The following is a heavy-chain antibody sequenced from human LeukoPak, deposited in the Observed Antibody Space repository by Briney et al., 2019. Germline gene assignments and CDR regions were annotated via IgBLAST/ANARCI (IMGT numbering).Heavy chain of an antibody. V-gene: IGHV3-7*04. Sequence: GGSLRLSCAASGFTFSSYWMNWVRQAPGKGLEWVANIKHDGSEKYYVNSVKGRFTISRDNAKNSLYLQMDSLRADDTAVYYCAKDYDYWGQGTLVTVSS. J-gene: IGHJ4*02. CDR1: GFTFSSYW. CDR2: IKHDGSEK. CDR3: AKDYDY.